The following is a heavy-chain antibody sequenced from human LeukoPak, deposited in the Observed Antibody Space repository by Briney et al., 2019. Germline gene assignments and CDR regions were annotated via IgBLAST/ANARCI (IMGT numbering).Heavy chain of an antibody. CDR2: INPNSGGT. D-gene: IGHD3-22*01. Sequence: ASLKVSCKASGYTFTGHFIHWVRQAPGQGLEWMGCINPNSGGTNYTQKFQGRVTMTRDTSISTAYMELSRLRSDDTAVYYCARDGVGYYDSSGYYYFQHWGQGTLVTVSS. CDR1: GYTFTGHF. J-gene: IGHJ1*01. CDR3: ARDGVGYYDSSGYYYFQH. V-gene: IGHV1-2*02.